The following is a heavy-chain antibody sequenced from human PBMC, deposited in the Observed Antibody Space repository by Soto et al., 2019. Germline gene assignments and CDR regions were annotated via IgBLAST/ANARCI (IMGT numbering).Heavy chain of an antibody. CDR3: ARDRSGSYPYSWFDP. D-gene: IGHD1-26*01. Sequence: QVQLVESGGGVVQPGRSLRLSCAASGFIFSSFAMHWVRQAPGKGLEWVAVIWYDGGNKYYADSVRGRFTISRDNSNNPLYLRMNSRRAVDTAVYYCARDRSGSYPYSWFDPWGQGTLVTVSS. CDR2: IWYDGGNK. V-gene: IGHV3-33*01. J-gene: IGHJ5*02. CDR1: GFIFSSFA.